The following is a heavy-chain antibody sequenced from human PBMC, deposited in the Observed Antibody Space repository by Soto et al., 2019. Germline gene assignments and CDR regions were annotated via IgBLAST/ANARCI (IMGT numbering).Heavy chain of an antibody. CDR1: GYTLTSYA. CDR3: ARDNHSSGWYGYYYYYGMDV. V-gene: IGHV1-3*01. J-gene: IGHJ6*02. Sequence: ASVKVSCKASGYTLTSYAMHWLRQAPGQRLEWMGWINAGNGNTKYSQKFQGRVTITRDTSASTAYMELSSLRSEDTAVYYCARDNHSSGWYGYYYYYGMDVWGQGTTVTVSS. CDR2: INAGNGNT. D-gene: IGHD6-19*01.